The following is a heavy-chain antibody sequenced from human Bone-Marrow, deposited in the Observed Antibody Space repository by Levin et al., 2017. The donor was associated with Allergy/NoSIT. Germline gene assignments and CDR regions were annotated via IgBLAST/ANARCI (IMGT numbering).Heavy chain of an antibody. V-gene: IGHV4-34*01. CDR2: INHSGST. CDR1: GGSFSGYY. D-gene: IGHD6-19*01. J-gene: IGHJ4*02. Sequence: SETLSLTCAVYGGSFSGYYWSWIRQPPGKGLEWIGEINHSGSTNYNPSLKSRVTISVDTSKNQFSLKLSSVTAADTAVYYCAGSSGYWGQGTLVTVSS. CDR3: AGSSGY.